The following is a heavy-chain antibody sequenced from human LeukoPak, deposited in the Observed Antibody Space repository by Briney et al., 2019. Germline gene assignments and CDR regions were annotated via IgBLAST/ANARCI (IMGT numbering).Heavy chain of an antibody. V-gene: IGHV3-23*01. CDR1: GFTLSSYA. D-gene: IGHD6-13*01. J-gene: IGHJ6*03. CDR2: ISGSGGST. Sequence: GGSLRLSCAASGFTLSSYAMSWVRQAPGKGLEWVSAISGSGGSTYYADSVKGRFTISRDNSKNTLYLQMNSLRAEDTAVYYCAKPGRAAAGFPNYYMDVWGKGTTVTVSS. CDR3: AKPGRAAAGFPNYYMDV.